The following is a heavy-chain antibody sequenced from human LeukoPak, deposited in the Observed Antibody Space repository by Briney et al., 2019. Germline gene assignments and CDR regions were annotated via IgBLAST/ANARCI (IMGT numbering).Heavy chain of an antibody. CDR3: ARDSGGLVLTGYYSIWFDP. CDR2: IYTSGST. D-gene: IGHD3-9*01. J-gene: IGHJ5*02. Sequence: SETLSLTCTASGGSISSYYWSWIRQPAGKGLEWIGRIYTSGSTNYNPSLKSRVTMSVDTSKNQFSLKLSSVTAADTAVYYCARDSGGLVLTGYYSIWFDPWGQGTLVTVSS. CDR1: GGSISSYY. V-gene: IGHV4-4*07.